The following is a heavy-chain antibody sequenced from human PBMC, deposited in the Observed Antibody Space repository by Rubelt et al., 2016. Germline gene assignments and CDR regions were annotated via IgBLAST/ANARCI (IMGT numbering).Heavy chain of an antibody. D-gene: IGHD3-3*01. Sequence: GASVKISCKASGYSFTTYYMHWVRQAPGQGLEWMVMIDPSGGATNYAQKFQGRLTMTRNTSISTAYMELSSLGPEDTAVYYCAWRFLDIVMDDSYDYYGLDVWGQGTTVTVSS. J-gene: IGHJ6*02. V-gene: IGHV1-46*01. CDR2: IDPSGGAT. CDR3: AWRFLDIVMDDSYDYYGLDV. CDR1: GYSFTTYY.